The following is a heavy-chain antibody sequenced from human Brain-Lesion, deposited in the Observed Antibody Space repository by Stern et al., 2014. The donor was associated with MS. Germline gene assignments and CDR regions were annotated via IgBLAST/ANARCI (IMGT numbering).Heavy chain of an antibody. CDR1: GGSISSGGYY. CDR2: IFNSGST. J-gene: IGHJ6*02. V-gene: IGHV4-61*02. Sequence: VQLVESGPGLVKPSQTLSLSCTVSGGSISSGGYYWSWIRQPAGKGLEWIGRIFNSGSTSYNPPLKSRVTISIDTSKNQFSLRLNPMTAADTAVYYCARGRVVPGFQYYATDVWGQGTTVIVSS. D-gene: IGHD2-2*01. CDR3: ARGRVVPGFQYYATDV.